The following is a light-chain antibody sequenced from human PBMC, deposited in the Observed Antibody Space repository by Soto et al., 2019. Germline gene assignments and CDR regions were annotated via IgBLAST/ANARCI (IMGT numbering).Light chain of an antibody. Sequence: QSALTQPASVSGSPGQSITISCTGTSSNVGTFDFVSWYQHHPGKAPKLIIYEGSKRPSGISDRFSGSKSGNRASLTIYRLQAEYEADYYCCSYAGLSTWVFGAGTKLTVL. CDR3: CSYAGLSTWV. J-gene: IGLJ3*02. CDR1: SSNVGTFDF. V-gene: IGLV2-23*01. CDR2: EGS.